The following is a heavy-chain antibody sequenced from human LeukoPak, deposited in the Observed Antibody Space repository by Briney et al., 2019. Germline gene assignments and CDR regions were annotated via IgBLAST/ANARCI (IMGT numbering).Heavy chain of an antibody. CDR2: ISYDGSNK. D-gene: IGHD3-9*01. CDR3: AKEYRYFDWLSTFDGMDV. V-gene: IGHV3-30*18. J-gene: IGHJ6*02. CDR1: GFTFSSYG. Sequence: PGGSLRLSCAASGFTFSSYGMHWVRQAPGKGLEWVAVISYDGSNKYYADSVKGRFTISRDNSKNTLCLQMNSLRAEDTAVYYCAKEYRYFDWLSTFDGMDVWGQGTTVTVSS.